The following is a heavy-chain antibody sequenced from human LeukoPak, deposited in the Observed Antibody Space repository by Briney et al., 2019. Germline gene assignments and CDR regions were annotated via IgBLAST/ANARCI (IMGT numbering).Heavy chain of an antibody. Sequence: RGSLRLSCAASGFTFSSYAMSWVRQAPGKGREWVSAISGSADSTYYADSVKGRFTISRDNSKNTLFLQMNSLRAEDTALYYCAKGRGFCSGGSCYYYYYIDVWGKGTTVTVSS. V-gene: IGHV3-23*01. J-gene: IGHJ6*03. CDR3: AKGRGFCSGGSCYYYYYIDV. D-gene: IGHD2-15*01. CDR1: GFTFSSYA. CDR2: ISGSADST.